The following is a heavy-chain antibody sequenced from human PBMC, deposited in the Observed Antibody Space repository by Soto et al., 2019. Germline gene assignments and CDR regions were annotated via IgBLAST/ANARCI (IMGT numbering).Heavy chain of an antibody. Sequence: PSETLSLTCTVSGGSISSYYWSWIRQPPGKGLEWIGYIDYSGSTNYNPSLKSRVTISVDTSKNQFSLKLSSVTAADTAVYYCARDLGTGTTWIGYYGIDVWGQGTTVT. V-gene: IGHV4-59*01. CDR1: GGSISSYY. J-gene: IGHJ6*02. CDR3: ARDLGTGTTWIGYYGIDV. CDR2: IDYSGST. D-gene: IGHD1-7*01.